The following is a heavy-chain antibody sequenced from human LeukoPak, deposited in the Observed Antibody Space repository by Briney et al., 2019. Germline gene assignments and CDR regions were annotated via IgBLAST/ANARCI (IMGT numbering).Heavy chain of an antibody. D-gene: IGHD3-9*01. V-gene: IGHV1-24*01. J-gene: IGHJ3*02. CDR2: FDPEDGET. CDR1: GYTLTELS. Sequence: ASVKVSCKVSGYTLTELSMHWVRQAPGKGLEWMGGFDPEDGETIYAQKFQGRVTMTEDTSTDTAYMELSSLRSEDTAVYYCATDRLRYFDWSTDDDAFDIWGQGTMVTVSS. CDR3: ATDRLRYFDWSTDDDAFDI.